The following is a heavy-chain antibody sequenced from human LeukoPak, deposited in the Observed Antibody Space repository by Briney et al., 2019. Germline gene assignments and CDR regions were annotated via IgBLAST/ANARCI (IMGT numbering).Heavy chain of an antibody. CDR2: ISYDEITK. D-gene: IGHD3-22*01. V-gene: IGHV3-33*01. J-gene: IGHJ4*02. CDR1: GFTFNTYA. Sequence: GKSLRLSCVASGFTFNTYAMHWVRQAPGKGLEWVAVISYDEITKYYGDSVKGRFTISRDNSQNTVDLQMNSLRAEDAAVYYCARSSRDSSGYFFDHWGQGSLVTVSS. CDR3: ARSSRDSSGYFFDH.